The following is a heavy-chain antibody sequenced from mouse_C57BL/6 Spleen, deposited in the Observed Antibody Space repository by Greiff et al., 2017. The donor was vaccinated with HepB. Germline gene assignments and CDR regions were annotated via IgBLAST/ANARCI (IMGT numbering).Heavy chain of an antibody. Sequence: EVQLQQSGPELVKPGASVKISCKASGYTFTDYYMNWVKQSHGKSLEWIGDINPNNGGTSYNQKFKGKATLTVDKSSSTAYMELRSLTSEDSAVYYCARSGEYFDYWGQGTTLTVSS. CDR2: INPNNGGT. CDR3: ARSGEYFDY. CDR1: GYTFTDYY. J-gene: IGHJ2*01. V-gene: IGHV1-26*01. D-gene: IGHD3-1*01.